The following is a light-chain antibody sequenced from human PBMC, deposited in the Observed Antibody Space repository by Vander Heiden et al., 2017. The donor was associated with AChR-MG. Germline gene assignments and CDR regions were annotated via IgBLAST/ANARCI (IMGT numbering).Light chain of an antibody. J-gene: IGKJ4*01. CDR3: QQYYTIPPT. CDR1: QGISNS. V-gene: IGKV1-NL1*01. CDR2: AAS. Sequence: DIQMSQSPSSLSASVGDRVTITCRASQGISNSLAWYQQKPGKAPKFLLFAASRLPGGVLSRFGGSGSGTDYTLTISGLQPDDFATYYCQQYYTIPPTFGGGTKVEIK.